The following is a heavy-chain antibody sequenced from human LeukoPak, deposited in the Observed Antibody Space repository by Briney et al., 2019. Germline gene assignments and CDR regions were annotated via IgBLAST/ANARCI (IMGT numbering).Heavy chain of an antibody. V-gene: IGHV4-39*07. Sequence: SETLSLTCTVSGGSISSSSYYWGWIRQPPGKGLEWIGSIYYSGSTYYNPSLKSRVTMSVDTSKNQFSLKLSSVTAADTAVYYCARVYGNPTDDYFDYWGQGTLVTVSS. CDR2: IYYSGST. CDR1: GGSISSSSYY. CDR3: ARVYGNPTDDYFDY. J-gene: IGHJ4*02. D-gene: IGHD4-23*01.